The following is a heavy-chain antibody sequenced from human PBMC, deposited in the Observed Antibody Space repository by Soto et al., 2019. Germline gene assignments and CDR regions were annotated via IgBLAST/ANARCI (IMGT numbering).Heavy chain of an antibody. CDR2: ITWNGGTI. CDR1: VFAFDDYV. J-gene: IGHJ5*02. Sequence: RRLSCAASVFAFDDYVMHWVRQPPGRGLEWVSGITWNGGTIRYVDSVKGRFTISRDNAENSLYLQMSSLRPEDTAVYYCAKEENQYYDFWSGYYRDNWFDPWGQGTLVTVSS. CDR3: AKEENQYYDFWSGYYRDNWFDP. D-gene: IGHD3-3*01. V-gene: IGHV3-9*01.